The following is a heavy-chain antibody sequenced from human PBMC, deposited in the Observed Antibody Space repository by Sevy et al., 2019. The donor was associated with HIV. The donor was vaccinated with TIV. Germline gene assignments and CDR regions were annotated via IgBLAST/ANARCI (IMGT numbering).Heavy chain of an antibody. J-gene: IGHJ4*02. CDR1: GFTFSSYA. Sequence: GGSLRLSCAASGFTFSSYAMHWVRQAPGKGLEWVAVISYDGSNKYYADSVKGRFTISRDNSKNTLYLQMNSLRAEATAVYYCARDYVIAAAGTISDYWGQGTLVTVSS. D-gene: IGHD6-13*01. CDR3: ARDYVIAAAGTISDY. CDR2: ISYDGSNK. V-gene: IGHV3-30-3*01.